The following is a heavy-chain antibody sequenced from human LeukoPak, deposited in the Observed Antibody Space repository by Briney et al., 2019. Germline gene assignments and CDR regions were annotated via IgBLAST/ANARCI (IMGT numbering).Heavy chain of an antibody. CDR2: IRSKAYGGTT. CDR3: TPWGRYYYESSGSDAFDI. J-gene: IGHJ3*02. D-gene: IGHD3-22*01. V-gene: IGHV3-49*04. CDR1: GFTFGDYA. Sequence: PGGSLRLSCTASGFTFGDYAMNWVRQAPGKGLEWVGFIRSKAYGGTTEYAASVKGRFTISRDDSKSIAYLQMNSLKTEDTAVYYCTPWGRYYYESSGSDAFDIWGQGTMVTVSS.